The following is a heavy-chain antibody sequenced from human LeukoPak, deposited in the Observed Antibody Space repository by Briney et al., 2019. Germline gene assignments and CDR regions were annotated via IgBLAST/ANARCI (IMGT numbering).Heavy chain of an antibody. CDR1: GFTFNSYA. Sequence: GGSLRLSCAASGFTFNSYAMNWVRQAPGKGLEWVAVISSDGGTKYYAESVKGRFTISRDNSKDTVYLQMNTLRAEDTALYYCARRILPVALPLGFDCWGQGTLVTVSS. D-gene: IGHD2-2*01. J-gene: IGHJ4*02. V-gene: IGHV3-30*19. CDR3: ARRILPVALPLGFDC. CDR2: ISSDGGTK.